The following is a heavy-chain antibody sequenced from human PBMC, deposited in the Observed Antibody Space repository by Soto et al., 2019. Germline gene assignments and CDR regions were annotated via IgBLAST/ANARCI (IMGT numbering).Heavy chain of an antibody. CDR2: ITASGGRA. V-gene: IGHV3-23*01. CDR3: AKDLRGPSAGTWYFDY. J-gene: IGHJ4*02. CDR1: GLTFSSNS. D-gene: IGHD6-13*01. Sequence: EVQLLESGGGLVQPGGSLRLSCAASGLTFSSNSMGWVRQAPGKGLEWVSAITASGGRAYYADSVKGRFTISRDNSQNPLYRQMNSLRAEDTAVYYLAKDLRGPSAGTWYFDYWGQGTLVTVSS.